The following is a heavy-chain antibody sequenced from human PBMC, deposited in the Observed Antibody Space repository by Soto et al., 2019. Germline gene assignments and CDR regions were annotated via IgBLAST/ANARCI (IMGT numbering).Heavy chain of an antibody. CDR2: ISYDGSRK. D-gene: IGHD5-12*01. CDR3: AKDIHPGRDTYHYGADY. CDR1: GFIFSNYG. V-gene: IGHV3-30*18. J-gene: IGHJ4*02. Sequence: QVQLVESGGGVVQPGTSLTLSCSASGFIFSNYGMHWVRQAPGKGLEWVSIISYDGSRKHYVDSVKGRFTISRDNSKNTLDLQMNSLRAEDTAVYYFAKDIHPGRDTYHYGADYWGQGTLVAVSS.